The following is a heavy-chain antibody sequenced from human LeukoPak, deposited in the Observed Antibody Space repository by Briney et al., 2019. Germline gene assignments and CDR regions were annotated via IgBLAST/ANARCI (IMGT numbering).Heavy chain of an antibody. CDR2: IYYSGST. CDR3: ARAHDSSGYHIGD. V-gene: IGHV4-31*03. CDR1: GGSISSGGYY. D-gene: IGHD3-22*01. J-gene: IGHJ4*02. Sequence: SETLSLTCTVSGGSISSGGYYWSWIRQHPGKGLEWIGYIYYSGSTYYNPSLKSRVTISVDTSKNQFSLKLSSVTAADTAVYYCARAHDSSGYHIGDWGQGTLVTVSS.